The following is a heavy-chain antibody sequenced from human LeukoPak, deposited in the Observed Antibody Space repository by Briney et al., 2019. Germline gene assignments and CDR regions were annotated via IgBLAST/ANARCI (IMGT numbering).Heavy chain of an antibody. CDR1: GFTFSTYW. CDR3: VRSNWTYHY. Sequence: GGSLRLSCAASGFTFSTYWMHWVRQAPGKGLVWVSRTNADGSSTSYADSVKGRFTVSRDNAKNTLYLQMNSLRADDTAVYYRVRSNWTYHYWGQGTLVTVSS. CDR2: TNADGSST. V-gene: IGHV3-74*01. D-gene: IGHD1-7*01. J-gene: IGHJ4*02.